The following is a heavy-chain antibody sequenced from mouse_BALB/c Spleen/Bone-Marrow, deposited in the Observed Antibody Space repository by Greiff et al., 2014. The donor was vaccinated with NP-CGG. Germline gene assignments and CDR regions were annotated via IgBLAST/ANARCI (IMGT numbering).Heavy chain of an antibody. V-gene: IGHV1-77*01. CDR2: IYPGSGST. J-gene: IGHJ4*01. CDR1: GYTFTDYV. D-gene: IGHD2-1*01. CDR3: ARLDGNYRYAMDY. Sequence: LMESGASVKMSCKASGYTFTDYVITWVKQRTGQGLEWIGEIYPGSGSTYYNEKFKGKATLTADKSSNTAYMQLGSLTSEDSAVYFCARLDGNYRYAMDYWGQGTSVTVSS.